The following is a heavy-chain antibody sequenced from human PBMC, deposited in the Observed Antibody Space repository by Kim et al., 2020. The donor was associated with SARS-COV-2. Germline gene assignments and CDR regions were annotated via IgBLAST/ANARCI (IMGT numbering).Heavy chain of an antibody. V-gene: IGHV1-8*01. Sequence: ASVKVSCKASGYTFTSYDINWVRQATGQGLEWMGWMNPNSGNTGYAQKFQGRVTMTRNTSISTAYMELSSLRSEDTAVYYCARGGNKIRTMTMFGVVNTYGMDVWGQGTTVTVSS. J-gene: IGHJ6*02. CDR3: ARGGNKIRTMTMFGVVNTYGMDV. CDR2: MNPNSGNT. D-gene: IGHD3-3*01. CDR1: GYTFTSYD.